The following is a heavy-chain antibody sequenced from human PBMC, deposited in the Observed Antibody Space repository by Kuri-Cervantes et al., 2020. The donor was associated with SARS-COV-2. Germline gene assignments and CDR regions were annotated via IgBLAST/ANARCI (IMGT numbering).Heavy chain of an antibody. CDR3: ARWELLFPSDAFDI. D-gene: IGHD1-26*01. V-gene: IGHV4-30-4*08. CDR1: GGTISSGDSY. CDR2: IYYSGST. Sequence: SETLSLTCTVSGGTISSGDSYWSWIRQPTGKGLEWIGYIYYSGSTYYNPSLKCRVTISVDTSKNQFSLKLSSVTAADTAVYYCARWELLFPSDAFDIWGQGTMVTVSS. J-gene: IGHJ3*02.